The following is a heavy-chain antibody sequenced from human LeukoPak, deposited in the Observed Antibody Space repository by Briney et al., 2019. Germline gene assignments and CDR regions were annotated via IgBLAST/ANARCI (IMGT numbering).Heavy chain of an antibody. J-gene: IGHJ5*02. CDR3: ARAPYDFWSGNNWFDP. V-gene: IGHV1-18*01. CDR2: ISAYNGNT. CDR1: GYTFTSNG. D-gene: IGHD3-3*01. Sequence: GASVKVSCEASGYTFTSNGISWVRQAPGQGLEWMGWISAYNGNTNYAQKLQGRVTMTTDTSTSTAYMELRSLRSDDTAVYYCARAPYDFWSGNNWFDPWGQGTLVTVSS.